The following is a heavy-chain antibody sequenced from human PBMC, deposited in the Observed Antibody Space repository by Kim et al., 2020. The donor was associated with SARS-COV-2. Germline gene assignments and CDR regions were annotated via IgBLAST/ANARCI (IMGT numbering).Heavy chain of an antibody. J-gene: IGHJ4*01. CDR2: IRGDGADT. CDR3: SKDGYGCYGRYYFDY. D-gene: IGHD5-12*01. Sequence: GGSLRLSCEGSGFTFSEYAMSWVRQAPGKGLEWVSTIRGDGADTSDADSVRGRFTTSRDNSKNTLYLQMSSLRAEDTAVYYCSKDGYGCYGRYYFDYWG. CDR1: GFTFSEYA. V-gene: IGHV3-23*01.